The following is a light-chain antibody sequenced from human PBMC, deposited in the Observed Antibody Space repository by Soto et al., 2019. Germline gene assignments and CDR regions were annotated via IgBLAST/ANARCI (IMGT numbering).Light chain of an antibody. Sequence: EIVLTQSPGTLSLSPWERATLSCRASQRASSTYFAWYQQKPGQAPRLLIYRASTRATGIPDRFSGSGSGTDFTLTISRLEPEDVPVYFCQQFGSSPYTFGQGTKLELK. V-gene: IGKV3-20*01. CDR2: RAS. CDR3: QQFGSSPYT. J-gene: IGKJ2*01. CDR1: QRASSTY.